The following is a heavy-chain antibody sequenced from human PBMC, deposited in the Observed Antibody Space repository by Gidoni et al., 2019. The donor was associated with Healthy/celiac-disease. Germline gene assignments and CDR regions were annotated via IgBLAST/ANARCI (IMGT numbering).Heavy chain of an antibody. CDR3: ARAGVVDDYGDYNPGYYYYYYMDV. V-gene: IGHV1-69*01. D-gene: IGHD4-17*01. CDR1: GGTFSSYA. J-gene: IGHJ6*03. Sequence: QVQLVQSGAEVKKPGSSVKVSCKASGGTFSSYAISWVRQAPGQGLEWMGGIIPICGTANYAQKFQGRVTITADESTSTAYMELSSLRSEDTAVYYCARAGVVDDYGDYNPGYYYYYYMDVWGKGTTVTVSS. CDR2: IIPICGTA.